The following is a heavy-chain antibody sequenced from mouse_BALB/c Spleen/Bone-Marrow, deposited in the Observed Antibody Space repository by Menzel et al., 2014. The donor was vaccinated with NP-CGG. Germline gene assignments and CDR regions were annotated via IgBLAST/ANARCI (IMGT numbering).Heavy chain of an antibody. CDR2: IDPANGNT. J-gene: IGHJ3*01. CDR3: ASYYYGSSSFAY. V-gene: IGHV14-3*02. D-gene: IGHD1-1*01. CDR1: GFNIKDTY. Sequence: VQLQQSGAELVKPGASVKLSYTASGFNIKDTYMHWVKRRPEQGLEWIGRIDPANGNTKYDPKFQGKATITADTSSNTAYLQLSSLTSEDTAVYYCASYYYGSSSFAYWGQGTLVTVSA.